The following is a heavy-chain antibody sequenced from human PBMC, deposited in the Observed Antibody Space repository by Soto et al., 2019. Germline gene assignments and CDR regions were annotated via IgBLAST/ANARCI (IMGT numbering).Heavy chain of an antibody. V-gene: IGHV4-34*01. J-gene: IGHJ3*02. CDR1: GGSFSGYY. Sequence: QVQLQQWGAGLLKPSETLSLTCAVYGGSFSGYYWSWIRQPPGKGLEWIGEINHSGSTNYNPSLKSRVTTAVDTSKNQFSLKLSSVTAADTAVYYCARPVSINGALDAFDIWGQGTMVTVSS. CDR3: ARPVSINGALDAFDI. D-gene: IGHD2-21*01. CDR2: INHSGST.